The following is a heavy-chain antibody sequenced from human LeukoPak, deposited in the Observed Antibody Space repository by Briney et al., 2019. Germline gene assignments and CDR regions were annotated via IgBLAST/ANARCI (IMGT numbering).Heavy chain of an antibody. D-gene: IGHD1-1*01. Sequence: GGSLRLSCTASGFTVSSNYMSWVRQAPGKGLEWVSVIYSGGSTYYADSVKGRFTISRDNSKNTLYLQMNSLRAEDTAVYYCAREYIVNGRGGDYWGQGTLVTVSS. CDR1: GFTVSSNY. J-gene: IGHJ4*02. CDR3: AREYIVNGRGGDY. V-gene: IGHV3-66*01. CDR2: IYSGGST.